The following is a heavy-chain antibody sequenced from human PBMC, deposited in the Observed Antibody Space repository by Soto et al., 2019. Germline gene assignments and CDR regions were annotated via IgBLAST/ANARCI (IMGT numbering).Heavy chain of an antibody. CDR3: ARDNVIDYYGMDV. Sequence: SETLSLTWTVSGGSISSYYWSWIRQPPGKGLEWIGDIYDSGSTNYNPSLKSRVTISVDTSKNQCSLKLSSVTAADTAVYYCARDNVIDYYGMDVWGQGTTVTVSS. D-gene: IGHD2-21*01. V-gene: IGHV4-59*01. CDR1: GGSISSYY. J-gene: IGHJ6*02. CDR2: IYDSGST.